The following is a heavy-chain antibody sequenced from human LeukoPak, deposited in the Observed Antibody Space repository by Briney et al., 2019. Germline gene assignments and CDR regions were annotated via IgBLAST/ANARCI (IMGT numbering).Heavy chain of an antibody. D-gene: IGHD3-3*01. Sequence: GGSLRLSCAASGFTFSSYAMHWVRQAPGKGQEWVAVISYDGSNKYYADSVKGRFTISRDNSKNTLYLQMNSLRAEDTAVYYCARGPGITIFGVVDFDYWGQGTLVTVSS. CDR3: ARGPGITIFGVVDFDY. J-gene: IGHJ4*02. CDR2: ISYDGSNK. CDR1: GFTFSSYA. V-gene: IGHV3-30-3*01.